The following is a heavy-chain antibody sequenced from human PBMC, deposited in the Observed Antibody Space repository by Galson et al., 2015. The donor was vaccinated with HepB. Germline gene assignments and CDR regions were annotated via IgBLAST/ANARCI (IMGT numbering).Heavy chain of an antibody. V-gene: IGHV4-4*07. D-gene: IGHD3-3*01. Sequence: SETLSLTCTVSGGSISSYYWSWIRQPAGKGLEWIGRIYTSGSTNYNPSLKSRVTMSVDTSKNQFSLKLSSVTAADTAVYYCARDPFWSGYYSNPDWFDPWGQGTLVTVSS. J-gene: IGHJ5*02. CDR2: IYTSGST. CDR1: GGSISSYY. CDR3: ARDPFWSGYYSNPDWFDP.